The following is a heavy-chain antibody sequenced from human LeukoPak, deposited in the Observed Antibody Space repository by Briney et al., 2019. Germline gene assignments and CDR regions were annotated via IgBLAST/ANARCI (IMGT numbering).Heavy chain of an antibody. CDR2: IYTSGST. Sequence: PSETLSLTCTVSGGSISSYYWSWIRQPAGKGLEWIGRIYTSGSTNYNPSLKSRVTMSVDTSKNQFSLKLSSVTAADTAVYYCARGGPGYCSSTSCYKYAFDIWGQGTMDTVSS. V-gene: IGHV4-4*07. J-gene: IGHJ3*02. D-gene: IGHD2-2*02. CDR1: GGSISSYY. CDR3: ARGGPGYCSSTSCYKYAFDI.